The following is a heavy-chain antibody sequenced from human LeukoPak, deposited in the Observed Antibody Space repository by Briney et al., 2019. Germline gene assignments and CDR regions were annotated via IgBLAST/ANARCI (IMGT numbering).Heavy chain of an antibody. CDR2: IYPADSQT. J-gene: IGHJ6*02. Sequence: GESLKISCKGSGYIFTDYWIGWVRQMPGKGLEWMGIIYPADSQTIYSPSFQGQVTISADESINTAYLQWSSLKASDTAIYYCARRSYCGGDCTRSVHYYYAMDVWGQGATVTVSS. D-gene: IGHD2-21*02. CDR3: ARRSYCGGDCTRSVHYYYAMDV. CDR1: GYIFTDYW. V-gene: IGHV5-51*01.